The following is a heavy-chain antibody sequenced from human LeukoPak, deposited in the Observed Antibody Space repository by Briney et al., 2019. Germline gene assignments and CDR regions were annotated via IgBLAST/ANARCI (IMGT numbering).Heavy chain of an antibody. J-gene: IGHJ4*02. V-gene: IGHV4-39*01. CDR2: IYYSGST. D-gene: IGHD3-10*01. Sequence: SETLSLTCTVSGGSISSSSYYWGWIRQPPGKGLEWIGSIYYSGSTYYNPSLKSRVTISVDTSKNQFSLKLSSVTAADTAVYYCARPTLVRGGYFDYWGQGTLVTVSS. CDR3: ARPTLVRGGYFDY. CDR1: GGSISSSSYY.